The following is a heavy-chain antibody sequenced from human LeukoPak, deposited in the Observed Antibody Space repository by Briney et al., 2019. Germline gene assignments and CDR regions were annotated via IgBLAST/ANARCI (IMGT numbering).Heavy chain of an antibody. CDR1: GGSISSYY. Sequence: SETLSLTCTVSGGSISSYYWSWIRQPPGKGLEWIGYIYYSGNTRSSNYNPSLKSRVTISVDTSKNQFSLKLSSVTAADTAVYYRAREHLQGAVDIWGQGTMVTVSS. CDR2: IYYSGNTRSS. J-gene: IGHJ3*02. V-gene: IGHV4-59*01. D-gene: IGHD4-11*01. CDR3: AREHLQGAVDI.